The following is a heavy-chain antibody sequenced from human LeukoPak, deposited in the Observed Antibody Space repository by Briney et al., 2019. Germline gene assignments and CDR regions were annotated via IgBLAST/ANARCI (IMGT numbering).Heavy chain of an antibody. CDR3: AQGFSSGWYPY. J-gene: IGHJ4*02. D-gene: IGHD6-19*01. Sequence: GGSLSLSCAVSGFIVSSFGMSWVRQAPGKGLEWISAISLNGETTWYADSVKGRFTISRDNSKNTLYLQLTSLRAEDTAVYYCAQGFSSGWYPYWGQGSLVSVSS. V-gene: IGHV3-23*01. CDR2: ISLNGETT. CDR1: GFIVSSFG.